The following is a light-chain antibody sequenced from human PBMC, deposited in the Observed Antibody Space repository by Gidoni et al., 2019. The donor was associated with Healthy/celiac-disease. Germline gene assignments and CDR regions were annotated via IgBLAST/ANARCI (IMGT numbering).Light chain of an antibody. CDR3: QQYGSSPQT. Sequence: DIVLTQSPGTLSLSPGERATLSCRASQRVSSSYLTWYQQKPGQAPRLLIYGASSRATGIPDRFSGSGSGTDFTLTISRLEPEDIAVYYCQQYGSSPQTFGQGTKVEIK. V-gene: IGKV3-20*01. J-gene: IGKJ1*01. CDR1: QRVSSSY. CDR2: GAS.